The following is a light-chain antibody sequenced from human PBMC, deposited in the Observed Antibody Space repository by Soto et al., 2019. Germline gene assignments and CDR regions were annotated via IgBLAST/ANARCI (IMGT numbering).Light chain of an antibody. J-gene: IGKJ1*01. CDR1: QSVSSN. Sequence: VMRQSPDTLSVSPGERATLCCRASQSVSSNLAWYQQKPGHAPRLLIYRASSRAPGLQARFSGSGSGTDSTLTIRSLQSEDVAVYYCKQYGSSGTCGQGTKVDIK. CDR3: KQYGSSGT. CDR2: RAS. V-gene: IGKV3D-15*01.